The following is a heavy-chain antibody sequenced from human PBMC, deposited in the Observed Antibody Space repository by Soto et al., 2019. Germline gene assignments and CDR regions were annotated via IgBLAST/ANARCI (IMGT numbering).Heavy chain of an antibody. J-gene: IGHJ4*02. CDR1: GGSISSGGYY. Sequence: SETLSLTCTVSGGSISSGGYYWSWIRQHPGKGLEWIGYIYYSGSTYYNPSLKSRVTISVDTSKNQFSLKLSSVTAADTAVYYCARGQEIAAAERFVFDYWDQGTLVIVSS. D-gene: IGHD6-13*01. V-gene: IGHV4-31*03. CDR3: ARGQEIAAAERFVFDY. CDR2: IYYSGST.